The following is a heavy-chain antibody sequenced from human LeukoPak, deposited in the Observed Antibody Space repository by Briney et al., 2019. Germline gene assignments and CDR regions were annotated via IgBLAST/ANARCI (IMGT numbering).Heavy chain of an antibody. Sequence: GGSLRLSCAASGFTFSSYGMHWVRQAPGKGLEWVAVISYDGSNKYYADSVKGRFTISRDNSKNTLYLQMNSLRAEDTAVYYCAKDLSGSWTFDFWGLGTLVTVSS. CDR3: AKDLSGSWTFDF. D-gene: IGHD1-26*01. J-gene: IGHJ4*02. V-gene: IGHV3-30*18. CDR1: GFTFSSYG. CDR2: ISYDGSNK.